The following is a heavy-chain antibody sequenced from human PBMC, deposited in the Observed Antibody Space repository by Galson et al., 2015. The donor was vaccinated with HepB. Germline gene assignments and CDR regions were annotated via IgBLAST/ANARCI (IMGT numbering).Heavy chain of an antibody. CDR3: AREARWFGDKYGMDV. V-gene: IGHV4-34*01. Sequence: LPLTCAVYGGSFSGYYWSWIRQPPGKGLEWIGEINHSGSTNYNPSLKSQVTISVDTSKNQFSLKLSSVTAADTAVYYCAREARWFGDKYGMDVWGQGTTVTVSS. D-gene: IGHD3-10*01. CDR1: GGSFSGYY. J-gene: IGHJ6*02. CDR2: INHSGST.